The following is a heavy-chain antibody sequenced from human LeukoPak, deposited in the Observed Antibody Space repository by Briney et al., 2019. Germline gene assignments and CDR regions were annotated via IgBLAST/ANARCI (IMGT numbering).Heavy chain of an antibody. CDR3: ARRSTYYYDSSGYY. CDR2: INHSGST. J-gene: IGHJ4*02. Sequence: SETLSLTCAVYGGSFSGYYWSWIRQPPGKGLEWVGEINHSGSTNYNPSLKSRVTISVDTSKNQFSLKLSSVTAADTAVYYCARRSTYYYDSSGYYWGQGTLVTVSS. CDR1: GGSFSGYY. V-gene: IGHV4-34*01. D-gene: IGHD3-22*01.